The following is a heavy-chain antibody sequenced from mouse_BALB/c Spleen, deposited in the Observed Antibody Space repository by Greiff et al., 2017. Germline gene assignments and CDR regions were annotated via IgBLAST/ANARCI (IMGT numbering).Heavy chain of an antibody. CDR2: IDPETGGT. J-gene: IGHJ3*01. CDR1: GYTFTDYE. V-gene: IGHV1-15*01. CDR3: TRGGVGYYRAWFAY. Sequence: LVESGAELVRPGASVTLSCKASGYTFTDYEMHWVKQTPVHGLEWIGAIDPETGGTAYNQKFKGKATLTADKSSSTAYMELRSLTSEDSAVYYCTRGGVGYYRAWFAYWGQGTLVTVSA. D-gene: IGHD2-3*01.